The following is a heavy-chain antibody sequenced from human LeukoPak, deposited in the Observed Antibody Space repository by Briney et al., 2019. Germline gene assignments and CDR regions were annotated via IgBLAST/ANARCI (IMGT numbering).Heavy chain of an antibody. CDR3: AGLRDFWSGYVDY. D-gene: IGHD3-3*01. V-gene: IGHV4-4*07. CDR1: GGSISSYY. Sequence: SETLSLTCTVSGGSISSYYWSWIRQPAGKGLEWIGRTYISGSTNYNPSLKSRVTMSLDTSKNQFSLKLSSVTAADTAVYYCAGLRDFWSGYVDYWGQGTLVTVSS. CDR2: TYISGST. J-gene: IGHJ4*02.